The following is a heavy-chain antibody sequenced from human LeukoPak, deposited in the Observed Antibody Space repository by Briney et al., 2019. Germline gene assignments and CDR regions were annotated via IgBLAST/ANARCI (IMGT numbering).Heavy chain of an antibody. D-gene: IGHD3-10*01. Sequence: QSGGSLRLSCAASNFMFDSYGIHWVRQAPGKGLEWVAAVSDDGLHKYYADSVKGRVTVSRDTSRHTLYLQMNSLKPEDTAVYFCAKDDGSEIYYPFLAWRFDLWGRGTVVTVSS. V-gene: IGHV3-30*18. J-gene: IGHJ2*01. CDR2: VSDDGLHK. CDR3: AKDDGSEIYYPFLAWRFDL. CDR1: NFMFDSYG.